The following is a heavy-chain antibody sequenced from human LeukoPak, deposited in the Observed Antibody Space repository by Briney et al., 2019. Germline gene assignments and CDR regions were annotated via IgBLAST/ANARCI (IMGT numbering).Heavy chain of an antibody. Sequence: SETLSLTCAVYGGSFSGYYWSWLRQPPGKGLEWIGEINHSGSTNYNPSLKSRVTISVDTSKNQFSLKLSSVTAADTAVYYCARDSMGGHYYDSSGYNPYYFDYWGQGTLVTVSS. CDR2: INHSGST. CDR3: ARDSMGGHYYDSSGYNPYYFDY. D-gene: IGHD3-22*01. J-gene: IGHJ4*02. V-gene: IGHV4-34*01. CDR1: GGSFSGYY.